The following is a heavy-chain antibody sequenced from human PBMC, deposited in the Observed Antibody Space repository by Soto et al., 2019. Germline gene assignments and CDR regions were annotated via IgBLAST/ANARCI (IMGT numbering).Heavy chain of an antibody. CDR2: IYYSGST. CDR3: AIKMTRVFSRFDP. Sequence: QLQLQESGPGLVKPSETLSLTCTVSGGSISSSNYYWGWIRQPPGKGLEWIGSIYYSGSTYYNPSLKIRVIISVDTSKNQFALKLSAVTAGDTAVYYCAIKMTRVFSRFDPWGKGTLVTVYS. V-gene: IGHV4-39*01. CDR1: GGSISSSNYY. J-gene: IGHJ5*02. D-gene: IGHD4-17*01.